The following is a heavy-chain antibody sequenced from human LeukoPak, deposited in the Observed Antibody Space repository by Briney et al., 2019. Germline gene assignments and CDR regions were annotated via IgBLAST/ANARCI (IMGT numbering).Heavy chain of an antibody. CDR1: GGSITGYY. V-gene: IGHV4-59*01. CDR2: FFYSGST. J-gene: IGHJ6*03. D-gene: IGHD5-18*01. Sequence: SETLSLTCTVSGGSITGYYWSWIRQPPGKGLEWIGYFFYSGSTNYNPSLQSRVTISVDTSKNQFSLKLSSVTAADTAVYYCARVYGYDYYYMDVWGKGTTVTVSS. CDR3: ARVYGYDYYYMDV.